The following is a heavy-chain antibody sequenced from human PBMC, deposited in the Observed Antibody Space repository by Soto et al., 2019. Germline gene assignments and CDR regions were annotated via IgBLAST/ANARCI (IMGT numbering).Heavy chain of an antibody. CDR2: IIPISDTT. V-gene: IGHV1-69*01. Sequence: QVQLLQSGAEVKKPGSSVKFSCKASGGTFSSYAISWVRQAPGQGLEWMGGIIPISDTTNYAQKFQGRVTITADEYTSTAYMELSSLRSEDTAVYYCARSQGSSTSLEIYYYYYYGMDVWGQGTTVTVSS. CDR1: GGTFSSYA. D-gene: IGHD2-2*01. CDR3: ARSQGSSTSLEIYYYYYYGMDV. J-gene: IGHJ6*02.